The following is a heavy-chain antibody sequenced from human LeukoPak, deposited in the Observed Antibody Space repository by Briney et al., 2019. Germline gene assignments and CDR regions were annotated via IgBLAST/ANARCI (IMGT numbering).Heavy chain of an antibody. CDR3: ASRGYYGSGSYGY. CDR1: GFTFSSYS. D-gene: IGHD3-10*01. CDR2: ISSSSSYI. V-gene: IGHV3-21*01. Sequence: GGSLRLSCAASGFTFSSYSMNWVRQAPGKGLEWVSSISSSSSYIYYADSVKGRFTISRDNAKISLYLQMNSLRAEDTAVYYCASRGYYGSGSYGYWGQGTLVTVSS. J-gene: IGHJ4*02.